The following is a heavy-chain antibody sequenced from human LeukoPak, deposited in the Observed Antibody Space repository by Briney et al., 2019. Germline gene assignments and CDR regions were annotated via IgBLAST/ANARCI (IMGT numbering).Heavy chain of an antibody. CDR2: FDPENAEI. V-gene: IGHV1-24*01. Sequence: ASVKVSCKLSGSSLHDLPIQWVRQAGTKGLEWMAGFDPENAEIVYAQKFQGRVTMTEDTSTDTAYLELTSLTSDDTALYYCATRGSDFWSGIDHWGQGTQVTVSS. J-gene: IGHJ4*02. CDR3: ATRGSDFWSGIDH. D-gene: IGHD3-3*01. CDR1: GSSLHDLP.